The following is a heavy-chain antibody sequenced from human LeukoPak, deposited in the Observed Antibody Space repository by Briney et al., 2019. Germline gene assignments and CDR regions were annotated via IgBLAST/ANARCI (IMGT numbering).Heavy chain of an antibody. Sequence: GGSLRLSCAASGFTFSKYGMSWVRQAPGKGLEWVSIISGSGDTTYYADSVKGRFTISRDNSKNTLGLLMNSLSAEDTALYYCAKDPSFYYGSGTLPHDALDMWGQGTMVTVSS. CDR2: ISGSGDTT. D-gene: IGHD3-10*01. V-gene: IGHV3-23*01. CDR1: GFTFSKYG. CDR3: AKDPSFYYGSGTLPHDALDM. J-gene: IGHJ3*02.